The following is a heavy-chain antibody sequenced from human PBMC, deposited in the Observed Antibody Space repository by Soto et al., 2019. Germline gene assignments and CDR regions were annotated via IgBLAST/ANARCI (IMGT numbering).Heavy chain of an antibody. J-gene: IGHJ4*02. CDR1: CCSISSGDYY. V-gene: IGHV4-30-4*01. CDR3: ARNGALDY. CDR2: ILYSGTT. Sequence: QVQLQESGPGLVKPSQTLSLTCTVSCCSISSGDYYWSWIRQPPGKGLEWIGYILYSGTTNYHPSLESRLTISVDTSKNQFSLKLTSVTAADTAVYYCARNGALDYWGRGTLVTVSS. D-gene: IGHD2-8*01.